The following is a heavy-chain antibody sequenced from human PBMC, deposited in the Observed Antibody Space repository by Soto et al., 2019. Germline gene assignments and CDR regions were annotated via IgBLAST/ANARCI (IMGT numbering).Heavy chain of an antibody. D-gene: IGHD1-26*01. V-gene: IGHV3-15*07. Sequence: GGSLRLSCAGSGFIFSNAWMNWVRQAPGKGLEWVGRIKSETDGGTTDYAASVKGRFTISRDDSKNTVFLQLNSLKTEDTAECYCPPIYTNGSVFSSGGRGPLVTFS. J-gene: IGHJ4*02. CDR2: IKSETDGGTT. CDR1: GFIFSNAW. CDR3: PPIYTNGSVFSS.